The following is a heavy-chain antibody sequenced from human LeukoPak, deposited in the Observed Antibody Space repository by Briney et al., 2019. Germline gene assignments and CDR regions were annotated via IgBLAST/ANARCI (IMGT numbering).Heavy chain of an antibody. CDR3: ARSQRDGYNSDAFDI. CDR1: GGTFSSYA. D-gene: IGHD5-24*01. J-gene: IGHJ3*02. V-gene: IGHV1-69*13. Sequence: SVTVSCKASGGTFSSYAISWVRQAPGQGVEWMGGIIPIFGTANYAQKFQGRGTITADESTSTAYMELSSLRSEDTAVYYCARSQRDGYNSDAFDIWGQGTMVTVSS. CDR2: IIPIFGTA.